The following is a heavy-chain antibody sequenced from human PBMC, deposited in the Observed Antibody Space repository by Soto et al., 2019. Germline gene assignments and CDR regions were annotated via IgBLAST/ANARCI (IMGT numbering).Heavy chain of an antibody. V-gene: IGHV1-69*01. CDR3: EAEMTFGKLSVV. J-gene: IGHJ6*02. CDR1: GDTDTNYV. D-gene: IGHD3-16*02. Sequence: QVQLVQSGAEVKKPGSSVKVSCKASGDTDTNYVISWVRQAPGQGLEWMGGIFPKFGTTYSAQKLQDRLTITADESTSAVYMQLSSLRLDDTAVYYCEAEMTFGKLSVVWGQGTTVTVSS. CDR2: IFPKFGTT.